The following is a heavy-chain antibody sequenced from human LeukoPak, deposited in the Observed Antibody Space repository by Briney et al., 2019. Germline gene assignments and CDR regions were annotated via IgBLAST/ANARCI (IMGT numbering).Heavy chain of an antibody. CDR3: AKCPGYSSGDDAFDI. D-gene: IGHD6-19*01. CDR2: ISYGGSNK. CDR1: GFTFSSYG. V-gene: IGHV3-30*18. J-gene: IGHJ3*02. Sequence: GGSLRLSCAASGFTFSSYGMHWVRQAPGKGLEWVAVISYGGSNKYYADSVKGRFTISRDNSKNTLYLQMNSLTPEDTAVYSCAKCPGYSSGDDAFDIWGKGTMVTVSS.